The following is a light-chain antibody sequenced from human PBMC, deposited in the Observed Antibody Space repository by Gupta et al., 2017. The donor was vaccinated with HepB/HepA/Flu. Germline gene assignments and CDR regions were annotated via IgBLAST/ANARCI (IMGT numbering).Light chain of an antibody. CDR3: QTWDSRAEV. V-gene: IGLV3-1*01. CDR1: KLGNKY. Sequence: SYDLTQPPSVSVSPGRPANIACSGDKLGNKYVSWYQQKPGQSPVMVIYQDLKRPSGIPERFSGSNSGSTATLTISGTQPMDEADYYCQTWDSRAEVFGGGTKLTVL. CDR2: QDL. J-gene: IGLJ3*02.